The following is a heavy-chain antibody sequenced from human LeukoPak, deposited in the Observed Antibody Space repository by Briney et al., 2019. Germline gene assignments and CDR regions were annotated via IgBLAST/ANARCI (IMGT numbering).Heavy chain of an antibody. D-gene: IGHD5-18*01. Sequence: SQTLSLTCTVSGDSISSGSYDWGWIRQPAGKGLEWIVRIYTSGSTNYNPSLESRITISVDTSKNQFSLKLSSVTAADTAVYYCAREIQTDNWFDLWGQGTLVTVSS. J-gene: IGHJ5*02. V-gene: IGHV4-61*02. CDR3: AREIQTDNWFDL. CDR1: GDSISSGSYD. CDR2: IYTSGST.